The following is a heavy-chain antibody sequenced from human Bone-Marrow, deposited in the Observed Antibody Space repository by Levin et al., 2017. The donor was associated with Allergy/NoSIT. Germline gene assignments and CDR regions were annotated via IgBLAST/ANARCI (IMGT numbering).Heavy chain of an antibody. CDR2: IYFSGDT. J-gene: IGHJ4*02. V-gene: IGHV4-39*01. Sequence: SETLSLTCTVSGDSVSSLHYYWGWIRQAPGKGLEWIGGIYFSGDTYYNPSLKSRLSIFVNTSKNQFFLRLSSVTAADTAAYYCAIDSSGSYYYFDYWGQGAPVTVSS. CDR3: AIDSSGSYYYFDY. D-gene: IGHD3-22*01. CDR1: GDSVSSLHYY.